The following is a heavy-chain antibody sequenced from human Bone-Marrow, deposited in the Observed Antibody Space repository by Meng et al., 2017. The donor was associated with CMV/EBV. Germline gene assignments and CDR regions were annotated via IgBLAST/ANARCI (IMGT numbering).Heavy chain of an antibody. CDR3: VRASVLMVIYYYGMDV. J-gene: IGHJ6*02. CDR2: ISYDGSNK. CDR1: GFTFSSYA. Sequence: SLRLSCAASGFTFSSYAMHWVRQAPGKGLEWVAVISYDGSNKYYADSVKGRFTISRDNSKNTLYLQMNSLRAEDTAVYYCVRASVLMVIYYYGMDVWGQGTTVTGSS. D-gene: IGHD2-8*01. V-gene: IGHV3-30-3*01.